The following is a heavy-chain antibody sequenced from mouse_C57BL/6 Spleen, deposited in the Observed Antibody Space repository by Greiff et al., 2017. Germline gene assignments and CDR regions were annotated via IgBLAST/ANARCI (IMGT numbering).Heavy chain of an antibody. CDR2: ISSGGDYI. CDR1: GFTFSSYA. D-gene: IGHD1-1*01. V-gene: IGHV5-9-1*02. Sequence: EVKLVESGEGLVKPGGSLKLSCAASGFTFSSYAMSWVRQTPEKRLEWVAYISSGGDYIYYADTVKGRFTIFSDNARNTLYLQMSSLKSEDTAMYYCTREGYITTRYFDYWGQGTTLTVSS. J-gene: IGHJ2*01. CDR3: TREGYITTRYFDY.